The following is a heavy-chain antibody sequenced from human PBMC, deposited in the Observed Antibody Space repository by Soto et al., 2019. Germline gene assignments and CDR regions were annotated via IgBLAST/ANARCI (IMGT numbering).Heavy chain of an antibody. CDR1: GGSISSSSYY. CDR3: ARRPVGDFWSGYYYIGWFDP. CDR2: IYYSGST. D-gene: IGHD3-3*01. Sequence: QLQLQESGPGLVKPSETLSLTCTVSGGSISSSSYYWGWIRQPPGKGLEWIGSIYYSGSTYYNPSLKSRVTISVDTSKNQFSLKLSSVTAADTAVYYCARRPVGDFWSGYYYIGWFDPWGQGTLVTVSS. V-gene: IGHV4-39*01. J-gene: IGHJ5*02.